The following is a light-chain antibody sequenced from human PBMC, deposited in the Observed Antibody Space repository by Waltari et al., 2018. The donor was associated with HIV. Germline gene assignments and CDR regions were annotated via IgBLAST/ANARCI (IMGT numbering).Light chain of an antibody. Sequence: EIVLTQSPGTLSLSPGERATLSCRASQSVSSSYLAWSQQKPGQAPRLLIYGASSRATGIPDRFSGSRSGTDFTLTISRLEPEDFAVYYCQQYGSSITFGQGTRLEIK. J-gene: IGKJ5*01. CDR1: QSVSSSY. V-gene: IGKV3-20*01. CDR3: QQYGSSIT. CDR2: GAS.